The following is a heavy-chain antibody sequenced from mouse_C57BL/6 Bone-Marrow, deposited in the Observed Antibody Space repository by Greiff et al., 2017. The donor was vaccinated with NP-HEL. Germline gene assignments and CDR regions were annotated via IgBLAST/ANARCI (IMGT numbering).Heavy chain of an antibody. V-gene: IGHV3-6*01. Sequence: EVKLMESGPGLVKPSQSLSLTCSVTGYSITSGYYWNWLRQFPGNKLEWMGYISYDGSNNYNPSLKNRISITRATSKNQFFLKLNSVTTEDTATYYCARDGYYGSSWRFAYWGQGTLVTVSA. D-gene: IGHD1-1*01. CDR1: GYSITSGYY. CDR3: ARDGYYGSSWRFAY. J-gene: IGHJ3*01. CDR2: ISYDGSN.